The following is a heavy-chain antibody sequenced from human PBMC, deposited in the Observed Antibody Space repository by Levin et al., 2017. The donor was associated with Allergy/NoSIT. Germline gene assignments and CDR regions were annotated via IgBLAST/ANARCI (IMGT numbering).Heavy chain of an antibody. CDR3: AREERAGWGELPPDY. V-gene: IGHV1-18*01. Sequence: GESLKISCKASGYTFTSYGISWVRQAPGQGLEWMGWISAYNGNTNYAQKLQGRVTMTTDTSTSTAYMELRSLRSDDTAVYYCAREERAGWGELPPDYWGQGTLVTVSS. CDR2: ISAYNGNT. J-gene: IGHJ4*02. CDR1: GYTFTSYG. D-gene: IGHD1-26*01.